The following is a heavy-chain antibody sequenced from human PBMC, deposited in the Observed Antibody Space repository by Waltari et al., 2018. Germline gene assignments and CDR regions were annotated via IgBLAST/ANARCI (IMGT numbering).Heavy chain of an antibody. D-gene: IGHD6-19*01. J-gene: IGHJ1*01. Sequence: QVQLMESGPGLVRPSETLSLTCNVSGGSITSDYWSWVRQPPGKGLEWVGYIYHSGTTNHNPSLRSRVSISVDTSKTQFSLKLNYVTAADTAVYYCARGHSTGWYLSHWGRGALVTVSS. CDR2: IYHSGTT. CDR3: ARGHSTGWYLSH. CDR1: GGSITSDY. V-gene: IGHV4-59*01.